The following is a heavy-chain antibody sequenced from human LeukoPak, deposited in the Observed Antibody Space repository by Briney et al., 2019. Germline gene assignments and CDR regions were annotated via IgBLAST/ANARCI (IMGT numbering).Heavy chain of an antibody. Sequence: SETLSLTCSVSGGAISRYYWSWIRQPPGKGLEWIGEINHSGSTNYNPSLKSRVTISVDTSKNQFSLKLSSVTAADTAVYYCARGMNYYDSSGYYFGPYYYYYYMDVWGKGTTVTVSS. J-gene: IGHJ6*03. CDR3: ARGMNYYDSSGYYFGPYYYYYYMDV. V-gene: IGHV4-34*01. D-gene: IGHD3-22*01. CDR2: INHSGST. CDR1: GGAISRYY.